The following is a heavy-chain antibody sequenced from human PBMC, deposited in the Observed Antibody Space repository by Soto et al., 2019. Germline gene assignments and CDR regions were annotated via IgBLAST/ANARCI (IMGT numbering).Heavy chain of an antibody. V-gene: IGHV1-69*02. Sequence: QVQLVQSGAEVKKPGSSVKVSCKASGGTFSSYTISWVRQAPGQGLEWMGRIIPILGIANYAQKFQGRVTITADKSTSTAYMELSSLRSEDTPVYYCATGGSGGINRYTDYGDYGWVFDYWGQGTLVTVSS. D-gene: IGHD4-17*01. CDR1: GGTFSSYT. J-gene: IGHJ4*02. CDR3: ATGGSGGINRYTDYGDYGWVFDY. CDR2: IIPILGIA.